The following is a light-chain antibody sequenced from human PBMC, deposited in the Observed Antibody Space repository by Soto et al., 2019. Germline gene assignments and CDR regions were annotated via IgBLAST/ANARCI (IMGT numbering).Light chain of an antibody. CDR3: SSYTSSGTRV. CDR2: DVS. J-gene: IGLJ1*01. Sequence: QSALTQPASVSGSPGQSITISCTGTSSDVGGYSYVSWYQQHPGKAPKLMIYDVSNRPSGVSNRFSGSKSGNTASLTISGLQAEDEADYYCSSYTSSGTRVFGTGTKLTVL. V-gene: IGLV2-14*01. CDR1: SSDVGGYSY.